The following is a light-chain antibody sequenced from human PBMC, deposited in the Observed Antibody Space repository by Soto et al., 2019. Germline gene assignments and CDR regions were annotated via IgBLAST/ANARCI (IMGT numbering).Light chain of an antibody. V-gene: IGKV3-20*01. CDR3: QKYSRSPSGLT. CDR2: GAS. J-gene: IGKJ4*01. Sequence: ETVLTQSPGTLSLSPGERATLSCRASERVSSNYLAWYQQKAGQAPRLLIYGASSRAIGIPDRFSGSGSGTDFTLTFSRLEPEAFALYYCQKYSRSPSGLTFGGGTKVEIK. CDR1: ERVSSNY.